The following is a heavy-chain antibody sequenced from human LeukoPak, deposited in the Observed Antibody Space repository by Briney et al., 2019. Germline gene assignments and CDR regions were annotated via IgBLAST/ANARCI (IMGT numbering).Heavy chain of an antibody. V-gene: IGHV3-53*01. J-gene: IGHJ4*02. D-gene: IGHD3-22*01. CDR3: ARVSDYYASSGYYMGYYDL. CDR2: LYSGGST. CDR1: GITVKSNY. Sequence: PGGSLRLSCAASGITVKSNYMSWVRQAPGKGPEWVSVLYSGGSTYYGDSVEGRFTISRDNAVNTVYLEMSSLRVDDTAVYYCARVSDYYASSGYYMGYYDLWGQGTLVTVSS.